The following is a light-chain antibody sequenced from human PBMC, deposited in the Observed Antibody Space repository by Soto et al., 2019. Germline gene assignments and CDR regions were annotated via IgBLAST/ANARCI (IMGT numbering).Light chain of an antibody. CDR2: VGTGGIVG. CDR1: SGYSNNK. Sequence: QSVLTQPPSASASLGASVTLTCTLSSGYSNNKVDWYQQRPGKGPRFVMRVGTGGIVGSKGDGIPDRFSVLGSGLNRYLTIENIQEEDESDYHCGADHGSGSNFVVVFGGGTQLTVL. J-gene: IGLJ2*01. V-gene: IGLV9-49*01. CDR3: GADHGSGSNFVVV.